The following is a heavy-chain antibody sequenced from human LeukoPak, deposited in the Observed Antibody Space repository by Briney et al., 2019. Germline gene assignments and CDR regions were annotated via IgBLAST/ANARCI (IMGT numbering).Heavy chain of an antibody. V-gene: IGHV4-4*07. Sequence: ASETLSLTCTVSGGSISSYFWTWIRQPAGRGLEWIGHTYSSGSFKYNPSLKSRVTMSIDTSKNQLSLKLNSVTAADTAVYYCARSGGSSSGSLGLWYSDVWGQGTMVTVSS. CDR2: TYSSGSF. D-gene: IGHD6-19*01. CDR1: GGSISSYF. J-gene: IGHJ3*01. CDR3: ARSGGSSSGSLGLWYSDV.